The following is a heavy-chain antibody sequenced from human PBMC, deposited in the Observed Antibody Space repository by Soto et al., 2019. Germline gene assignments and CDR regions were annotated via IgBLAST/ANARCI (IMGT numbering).Heavy chain of an antibody. V-gene: IGHV3-23*01. J-gene: IGHJ4*02. CDR2: ISVSGGST. CDR3: AKATSSRGYSGYDRN. D-gene: IGHD5-12*01. Sequence: GGPLRLSCAASVLTFTSYAMSWVRQSPGKGLEWVSAISVSGGSTYYAYSVKGRFTISRDNSKNTLYLQMNSLRAEDTAVYCCAKATSSRGYSGYDRNWGQGTLVTVSS. CDR1: VLTFTSYA.